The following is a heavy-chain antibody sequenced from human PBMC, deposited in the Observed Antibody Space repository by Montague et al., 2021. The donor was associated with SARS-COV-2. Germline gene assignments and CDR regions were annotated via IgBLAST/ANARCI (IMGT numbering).Heavy chain of an antibody. CDR3: ARETMTADAFDI. CDR1: GASVGSSD. CDR2: FYSVGST. V-gene: IGHV4-59*02. Sequence: SETLSLTCTVSGASVGSSDWCWIRQSPGQGLEWIGYFYSVGSTDYNPSLKRRATISRDTSKNQFSLNVRSVTAADTAVYYCARETMTADAFDIWGQGTMATVSS. D-gene: IGHD1-14*01. J-gene: IGHJ3*02.